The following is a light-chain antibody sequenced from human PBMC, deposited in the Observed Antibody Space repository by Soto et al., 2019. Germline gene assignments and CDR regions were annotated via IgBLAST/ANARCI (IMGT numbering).Light chain of an antibody. CDR1: SSDVGGYNY. CDR2: DVS. Sequence: QCALTQPRSVSGSPGQSVTISCTGTSSDVGGYNYVSWYLQHPGKAPKVMIYDVSKRPSGVPDRFSGSKSGNTASLTISGLQSEDEADYYCCSFAGNYIYVFGTGTKVTVL. CDR3: CSFAGNYIYV. J-gene: IGLJ1*01. V-gene: IGLV2-11*01.